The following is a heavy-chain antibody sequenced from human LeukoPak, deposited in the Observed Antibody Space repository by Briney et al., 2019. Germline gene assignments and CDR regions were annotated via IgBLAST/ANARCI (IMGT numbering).Heavy chain of an antibody. D-gene: IGHD6-6*01. CDR1: GGSISSYY. J-gene: IGHJ4*02. CDR2: IYYSGST. CDR3: ARGVEYSSSSGLGY. V-gene: IGHV4-59*01. Sequence: KSSETLSLTCTVSGGSISSYYWSWIRQPPGKGLEWIGYIYYSGSTNYNTSLKSRVTISVDTSKNQFSLKLSSVTAADTALYYCARGVEYSSSSGLGYWGQRTLVTVSS.